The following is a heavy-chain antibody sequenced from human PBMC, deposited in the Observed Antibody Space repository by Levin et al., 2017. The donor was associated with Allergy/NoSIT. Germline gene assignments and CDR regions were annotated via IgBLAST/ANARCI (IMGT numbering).Heavy chain of an antibody. D-gene: IGHD3-22*01. J-gene: IGHJ4*02. Sequence: HPGGSLRLSCAASGFTFSSYEMNWVRQAPGKGLEWVSYISSSGSTIYYADSVKGRFTISRDNAKNSLYLQMNSLRAEDTAVYYCARPDYYDSSGYYYGLTFDYWGQGTLVTVSS. V-gene: IGHV3-48*03. CDR1: GFTFSSYE. CDR3: ARPDYYDSSGYYYGLTFDY. CDR2: ISSSGSTI.